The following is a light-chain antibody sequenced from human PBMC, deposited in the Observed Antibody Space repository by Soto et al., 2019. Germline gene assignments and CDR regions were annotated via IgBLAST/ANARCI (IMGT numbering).Light chain of an antibody. Sequence: DNQMAQSPSTLSASVGDRVTISCRANQNITQYLAWYQQKPGQAPKLLISEASILEHGVPPRFAGSGSGTDFTLTISDLQPDDFATYFCQQYVRPYSFGQGPRWRS. CDR2: EAS. CDR1: QNITQY. J-gene: IGKJ2*03. CDR3: QQYVRPYS. V-gene: IGKV1-5*03.